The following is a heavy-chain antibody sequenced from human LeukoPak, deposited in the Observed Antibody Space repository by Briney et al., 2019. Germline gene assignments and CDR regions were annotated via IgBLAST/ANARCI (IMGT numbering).Heavy chain of an antibody. V-gene: IGHV5-51*01. D-gene: IGHD3-3*01. CDR1: GYSFTSYW. Sequence: GESLKISCKGSGYSFTSYWIAWVRQMPGKGLEWMGIIYPGDSDITYSPSFQGQVTISADKSISTAYLQWSSLKASDTAMYYCARSGPDFWSGYSSASGWFDPWGQGTLVTVSS. CDR3: ARSGPDFWSGYSSASGWFDP. CDR2: IYPGDSDI. J-gene: IGHJ5*02.